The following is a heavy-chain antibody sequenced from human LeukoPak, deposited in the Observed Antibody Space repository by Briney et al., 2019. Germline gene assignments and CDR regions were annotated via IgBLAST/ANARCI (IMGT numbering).Heavy chain of an antibody. J-gene: IGHJ4*02. Sequence: SGGSLRLSCTASGFTFSSYGMHWVRQAPGKGLEWVAFIRYDGSNKYYAASVKGRFTISRDNSKNTLYLQMNSLRAEDTAVYYCAKDPDEAVAGTPFDYWGQGTLVTVSS. CDR3: AKDPDEAVAGTPFDY. V-gene: IGHV3-30*02. CDR2: IRYDGSNK. CDR1: GFTFSSYG. D-gene: IGHD6-19*01.